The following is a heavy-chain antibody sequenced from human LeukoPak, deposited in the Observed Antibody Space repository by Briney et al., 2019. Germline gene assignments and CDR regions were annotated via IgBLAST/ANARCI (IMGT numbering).Heavy chain of an antibody. CDR1: GFTFSSYS. J-gene: IGHJ6*03. CDR2: ISSSSSYI. D-gene: IGHD6-19*01. V-gene: IGHV3-21*01. Sequence: GGSLRLSCAASGFTFSSYSMNWVRQAPGKGLEWVSSISSSSSYIYYADSVKGRFTISRDNAKNSLYLQMNSLSAEDTAVCYCARIAEGIAVAGTRYYYYYMDVWGKGTTVTVSS. CDR3: ARIAEGIAVAGTRYYYYYMDV.